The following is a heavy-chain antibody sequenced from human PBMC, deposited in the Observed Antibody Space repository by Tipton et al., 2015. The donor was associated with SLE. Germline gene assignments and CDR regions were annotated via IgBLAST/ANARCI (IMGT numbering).Heavy chain of an antibody. J-gene: IGHJ1*01. CDR1: GFTVSSNY. Sequence: SLRLSCAASGFTVSSNYMSWVRQAPGKGLEWVSAISGSGGSTYYADSVKGRFTISRDNSKNTLYLQMNSLRAEDTAVYYCAKDILSGSYYADFQHWGQGTLVTVSS. V-gene: IGHV3-23*01. D-gene: IGHD1-26*01. CDR3: AKDILSGSYYADFQH. CDR2: ISGSGGST.